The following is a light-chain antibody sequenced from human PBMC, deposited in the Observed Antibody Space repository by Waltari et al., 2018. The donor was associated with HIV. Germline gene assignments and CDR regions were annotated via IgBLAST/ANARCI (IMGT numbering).Light chain of an antibody. CDR2: AAS. V-gene: IGKV1-39*01. Sequence: DVEMTHSPSALSATVQDRVAITCRASQNINSYLNWYQVTPGKAPKLLIFAASNLHSGVPSRFSGNESATDFTLTVSSLQPEDFATYFCHQTYSLPPTFGQGTRLEIK. CDR3: HQTYSLPPT. J-gene: IGKJ5*01. CDR1: QNINSY.